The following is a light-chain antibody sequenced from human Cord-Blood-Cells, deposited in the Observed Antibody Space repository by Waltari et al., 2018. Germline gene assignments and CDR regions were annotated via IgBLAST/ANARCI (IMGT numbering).Light chain of an antibody. CDR3: CSYAGSYTYV. J-gene: IGLJ1*01. CDR2: DVS. Sequence: QSALTQPRSVSGSPGHAVTISCTGTSSDVGGYNYVSWYQQHPGKAPKLMIYDVSKRPSGVPDRFSGSKSGNTASLTISGLQAEDEADYYCCSYAGSYTYVFVTGTKVTVL. CDR1: SSDVGGYNY. V-gene: IGLV2-11*01.